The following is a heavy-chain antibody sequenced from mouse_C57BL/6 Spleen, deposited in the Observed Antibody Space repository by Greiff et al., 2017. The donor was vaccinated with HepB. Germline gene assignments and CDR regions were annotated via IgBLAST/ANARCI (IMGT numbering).Heavy chain of an antibody. J-gene: IGHJ1*03. CDR3: ARRYYGSPYFDV. Sequence: VQLQQSGPELVKPGASVKISCKASGYAFSSSWMNWVKQRPGKGLEWIGRIYPGDGDTNYNGKFKGKATLTADKSSSTAYMQLSSLTSEDSAVYFCARRYYGSPYFDVWGTGTTVTVSS. V-gene: IGHV1-82*01. D-gene: IGHD1-1*01. CDR1: GYAFSSSW. CDR2: IYPGDGDT.